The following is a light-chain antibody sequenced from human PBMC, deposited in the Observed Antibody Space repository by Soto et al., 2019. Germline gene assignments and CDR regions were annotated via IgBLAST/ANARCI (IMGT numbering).Light chain of an antibody. CDR2: AAS. CDR1: QSISSY. Sequence: DIQMTQSPSSLSAFVGDRFTITCRASQSISSYLNWYQQKPGKAPKLLIYAASSLQSGVPSRFSGSGSGTDFTLTISSLQPEDFATYYCQQSYSAPPAFGQGTKVDIK. J-gene: IGKJ1*01. CDR3: QQSYSAPPA. V-gene: IGKV1-39*01.